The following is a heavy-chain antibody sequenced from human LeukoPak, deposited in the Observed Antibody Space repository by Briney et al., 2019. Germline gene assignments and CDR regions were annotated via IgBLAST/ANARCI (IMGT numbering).Heavy chain of an antibody. J-gene: IGHJ6*02. D-gene: IGHD3-3*01. CDR3: ASRLGSGMDV. CDR1: GGSISSSSYY. Sequence: PSETPSLTRTVSGGSISSSSYYWGWIRQPPGKGLEWIGSIYYSGSTYYNPSLKSRVTISVDTSKNQFSLKLSSVTAADTAVYYCASRLGSGMDVWGQGTTVTVSS. V-gene: IGHV4-39*01. CDR2: IYYSGST.